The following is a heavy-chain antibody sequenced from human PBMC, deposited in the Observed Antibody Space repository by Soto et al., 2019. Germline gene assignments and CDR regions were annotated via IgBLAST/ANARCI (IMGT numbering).Heavy chain of an antibody. CDR3: AKDSTPYGDYDGAGDY. CDR1: GFTFSSYA. D-gene: IGHD4-17*01. V-gene: IGHV3-23*01. CDR2: ISGSGGST. Sequence: GALRLSCAASGFTFSSYAMSWVRQAPGKGLEWVSAISGSGGSTYYADSVKGRFTISRDNSKNTLYLQMNSLRAEDTAVYYCAKDSTPYGDYDGAGDYWGQGTLVTVSS. J-gene: IGHJ4*02.